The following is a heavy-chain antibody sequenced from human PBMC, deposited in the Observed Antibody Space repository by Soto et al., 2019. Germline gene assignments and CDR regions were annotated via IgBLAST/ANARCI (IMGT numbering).Heavy chain of an antibody. CDR2: ISSSSSTI. V-gene: IGHV3-48*02. CDR1: GFTFSSYS. CDR3: AREEYYYDSSGPRGWFDP. Sequence: GGSLRLSCAASGFTFSSYSMNWVRQAPGKGLEWVSYISSSSSTIYYADSVKGRFTISRDNAKNSLYLQMNSLRDEDTAVYYCAREEYYYDSSGPRGWFDPWGQGTLVTVSS. D-gene: IGHD3-22*01. J-gene: IGHJ5*02.